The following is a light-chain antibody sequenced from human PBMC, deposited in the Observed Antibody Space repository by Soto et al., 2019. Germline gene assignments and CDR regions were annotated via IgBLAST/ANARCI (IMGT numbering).Light chain of an antibody. CDR1: QDISNW. CDR2: AAS. J-gene: IGKJ4*01. V-gene: IGKV1-12*01. Sequence: IQMTQSPSSVFSSVGDSATISCRTSQDISNWLAWYKQRPGKAPNLLIYAASSLQTGVPSRFSGGGFGTDVTLTISSLQPEDFATYYCQQTKIYPLAFGGGTKVDIK. CDR3: QQTKIYPLA.